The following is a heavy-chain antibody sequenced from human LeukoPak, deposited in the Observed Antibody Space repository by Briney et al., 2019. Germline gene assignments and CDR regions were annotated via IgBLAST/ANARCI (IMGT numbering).Heavy chain of an antibody. V-gene: IGHV1-8*01. Sequence: ASVKVSCKASGYTFTSYDINWVRQATGQGLEWMGWMNPNSGNTGYAQKFQGRVTMTRNTSISTAYMELSCLRSEDTAVYYCARVPRLGYCSGGSCLHFDYWGQGTLVTVSS. CDR3: ARVPRLGYCSGGSCLHFDY. CDR1: GYTFTSYD. CDR2: MNPNSGNT. D-gene: IGHD2-15*01. J-gene: IGHJ4*02.